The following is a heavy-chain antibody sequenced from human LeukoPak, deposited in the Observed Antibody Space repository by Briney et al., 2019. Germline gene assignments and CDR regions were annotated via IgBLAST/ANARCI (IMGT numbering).Heavy chain of an antibody. CDR2: TRNKANSYTT. J-gene: IGHJ5*02. D-gene: IGHD2-15*01. CDR3: ARDYGGRCYGPCGFDP. CDR1: GFTFSDHY. Sequence: PGGSLRLSCAASGFTFSDHYMDWVRQAPGKGLEWVGRTRNKANSYTTEYAASVKGRFTISRDDSKNSLYLQMNSLRAEDTALYYCARDYGGRCYGPCGFDPWGQGTLVTVSS. V-gene: IGHV3-72*01.